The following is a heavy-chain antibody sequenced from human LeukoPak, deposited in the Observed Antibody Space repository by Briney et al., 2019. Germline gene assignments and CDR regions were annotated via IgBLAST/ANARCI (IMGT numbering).Heavy chain of an antibody. CDR3: AIARIQLFDY. V-gene: IGHV4-34*01. CDR1: GGSFSGYY. Sequence: SETLPLTCAVYGGSFSGYYWSWIRQPPGKGLEWIGEINHSGSTNYNPSLKSRVTISVDTSKNQFSLKLSSVTAADTAVYYCAIARIQLFDYWGQGTLVTVSS. CDR2: INHSGST. D-gene: IGHD5-18*01. J-gene: IGHJ4*02.